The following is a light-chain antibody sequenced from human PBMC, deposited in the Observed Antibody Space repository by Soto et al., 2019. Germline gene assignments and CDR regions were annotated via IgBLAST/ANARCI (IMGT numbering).Light chain of an antibody. J-gene: IGKJ5*01. CDR3: QQRGNWPIT. CDR2: DAS. Sequence: ETVLTQSPATMSLSPGDRVTLSCRASQGIYNYLGWYQQKPGQTPRLLIFDASHRATGIPARFSCSVSGTDFTLTISSLEPEDFAVYYCQQRGNWPITFGQGTRLEIK. V-gene: IGKV3D-11*01. CDR1: QGIYNY.